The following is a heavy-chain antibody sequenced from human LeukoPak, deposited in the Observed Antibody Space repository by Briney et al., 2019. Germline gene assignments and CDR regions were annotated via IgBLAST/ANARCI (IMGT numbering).Heavy chain of an antibody. CDR1: GYTFTSCA. D-gene: IGHD1-26*01. V-gene: IGHV7-4-1*02. CDR3: ARGGGSYYGSPRPNDIDY. Sequence: ASVKVSCKASGYTFTSCAMNWVRQAPGQGLEWMGWINTNTGNPTYAQGFTGRFVFSLDTSVSTAYLQISSLKAEDTAVYYRARGGGSYYGSPRPNDIDYWGQGTLVTVSS. CDR2: INTNTGNP. J-gene: IGHJ4*02.